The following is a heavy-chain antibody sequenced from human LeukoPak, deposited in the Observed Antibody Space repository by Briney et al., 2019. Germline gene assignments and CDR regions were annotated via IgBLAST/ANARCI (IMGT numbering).Heavy chain of an antibody. Sequence: ASVKVSCKASGYTFTGYYMHWVRQAPGQGLEWMGWINPNSGGTNYAQKFQGRVTMTRDTSISTAYMELSRLRSDDTAAYYCASYRDSSSSGDCFDYWGQGTLVTVSS. CDR3: ASYRDSSSSGDCFDY. J-gene: IGHJ4*02. CDR2: INPNSGGT. V-gene: IGHV1-2*02. CDR1: GYTFTGYY. D-gene: IGHD6-6*01.